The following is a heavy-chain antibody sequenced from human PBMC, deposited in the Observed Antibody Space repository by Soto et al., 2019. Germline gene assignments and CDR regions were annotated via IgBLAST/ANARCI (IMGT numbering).Heavy chain of an antibody. CDR1: GVTFSSSW. J-gene: IGHJ4*02. Sequence: GGSLRLSCAASGVTFSSSWMHWVRQAPGKGLVWVSRVSGDGSSTNYADSVKGRFTISRDNAKNTLYLQMSSLRAEDTAVYYCVNLGIVGFDYWGQGTLVTVSS. CDR3: VNLGIVGFDY. V-gene: IGHV3-74*01. D-gene: IGHD2-15*01. CDR2: VSGDGSST.